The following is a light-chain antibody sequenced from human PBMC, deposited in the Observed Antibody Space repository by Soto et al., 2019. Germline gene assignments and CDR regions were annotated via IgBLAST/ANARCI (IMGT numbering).Light chain of an antibody. V-gene: IGLV3-1*01. Sequence: SYELTQPPSVSVSPGQTASITCSGDKLGDEYISWYQQKPGQSPVMVIYQDTKRPSGIPERFSGSNSGNTATLTISGTQAMDEADYYCQAWDSSTSVVFGGGTKLTVL. CDR2: QDT. CDR1: KLGDEY. J-gene: IGLJ2*01. CDR3: QAWDSSTSVV.